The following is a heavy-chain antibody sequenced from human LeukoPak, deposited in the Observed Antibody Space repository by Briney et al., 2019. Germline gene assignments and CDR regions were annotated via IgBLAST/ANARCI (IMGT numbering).Heavy chain of an antibody. CDR3: AKESVERYYDFWSGSTDV. CDR1: GFTFSDYY. D-gene: IGHD3-3*01. V-gene: IGHV3-11*01. J-gene: IGHJ6*04. Sequence: GGSLRLSCAASGFTFSDYYMSWIRQAPGKGLEWVSYISSSGSTIYYADSVKGRFTISRDNAKNSLYLQMNSLRAEDAAVYYCAKESVERYYDFWSGSTDVWGKGTTVTVSS. CDR2: ISSSGSTI.